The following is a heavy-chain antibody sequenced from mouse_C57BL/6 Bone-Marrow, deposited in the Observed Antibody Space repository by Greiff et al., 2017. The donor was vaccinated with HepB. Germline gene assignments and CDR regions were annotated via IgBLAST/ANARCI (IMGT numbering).Heavy chain of an antibody. J-gene: IGHJ4*01. D-gene: IGHD2-5*01. V-gene: IGHV1-26*01. CDR2: INPNNGGT. CDR3: APAYYSNYDAMDY. Sequence: EVQLQQSGPELVKPGASVKISCKASGYTFTDYYVNWVKQSHGKSLEWIGDINPNNGGTSYNQKFKGKATLTVDKSSSTAYMELRSLTSEDSAVYYCAPAYYSNYDAMDYWGQGTSVTVSS. CDR1: GYTFTDYY.